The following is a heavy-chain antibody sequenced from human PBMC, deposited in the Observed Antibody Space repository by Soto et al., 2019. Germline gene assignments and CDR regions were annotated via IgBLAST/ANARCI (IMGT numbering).Heavy chain of an antibody. CDR1: GGTFSSYA. J-gene: IGHJ4*02. CDR3: AGEPIRDYGDYLGDFDY. CDR2: ISPIFGTA. D-gene: IGHD4-17*01. Sequence: QVQLVQSGAEVKKPGSSVKVSCKASGGTFSSYAISWVRQAPGQGLEWMGGISPIFGTANYAQKFPGRVTITSDDSTRTAYMEQSSLRYEDAAVYYCAGEPIRDYGDYLGDFDYWGQGTLVTVSS. V-gene: IGHV1-69*01.